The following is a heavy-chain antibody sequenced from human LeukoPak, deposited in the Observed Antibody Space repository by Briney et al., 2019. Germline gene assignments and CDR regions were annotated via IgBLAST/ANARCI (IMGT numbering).Heavy chain of an antibody. Sequence: SETLSLTCTVSGGSISPYYWSWIRQPPGKGLEWIGYIYYSGSTNYNPSLKSRVTISVDTSKNQFSLKLSSVTAADTAVYYCARLPMIRGVTEYYFDYWGQGSLVTVSS. J-gene: IGHJ4*02. D-gene: IGHD3-10*01. V-gene: IGHV4-59*01. CDR2: IYYSGST. CDR3: ARLPMIRGVTEYYFDY. CDR1: GGSISPYY.